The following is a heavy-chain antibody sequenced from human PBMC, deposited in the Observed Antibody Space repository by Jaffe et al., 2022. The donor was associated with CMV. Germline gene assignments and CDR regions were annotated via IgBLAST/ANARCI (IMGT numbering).Heavy chain of an antibody. V-gene: IGHV1-69*09. J-gene: IGHJ4*02. CDR1: GGTFSSYA. D-gene: IGHD6-19*01. CDR3: ARDTGFGYSSVGWDY. CDR2: IIPILGIA. Sequence: QVQLVQSGAEVKKPGSSVKVSCKASGGTFSSYAISWVRQAPGQGLEWMGRIIPILGIANYAQKFQGRVTITADKSTSTAYMELSSLRSEDTAVYYCARDTGFGYSSVGWDYWGQGTLVTVSS.